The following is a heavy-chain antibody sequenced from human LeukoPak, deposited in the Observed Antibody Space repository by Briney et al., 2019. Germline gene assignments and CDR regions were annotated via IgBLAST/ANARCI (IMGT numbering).Heavy chain of an antibody. Sequence: PSETLSLTCTVSGGSISSYYWSWIRQPPGKGLEWSGYIYYSGSTNYNPSLKSRVTMAVGTSKNQFSLKLSSVTAADTAVYYCVLGRGIWGAGSFGDYWGQGTLVTVSS. CDR3: VLGRGIWGAGSFGDY. V-gene: IGHV4-59*12. CDR2: IYYSGST. D-gene: IGHD3-16*01. CDR1: GGSISSYY. J-gene: IGHJ4*02.